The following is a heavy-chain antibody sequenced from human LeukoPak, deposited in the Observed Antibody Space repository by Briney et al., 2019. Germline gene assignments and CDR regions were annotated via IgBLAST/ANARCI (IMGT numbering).Heavy chain of an antibody. V-gene: IGHV4-39*01. CDR2: IYDSGVT. CDR3: ARLSRDSDGYYNY. D-gene: IGHD3-22*01. J-gene: IGHJ4*02. Sequence: SETLSLTCTVSGGSISSSNYYWGWIRQPPGKGLEWIGSIYDSGVTYYNPSLKSRVTISVGTSKNQFSLKLSSVTAADTAVYYCARLSRDSDGYYNYWGQGTLVTVSS. CDR1: GGSISSSNYY.